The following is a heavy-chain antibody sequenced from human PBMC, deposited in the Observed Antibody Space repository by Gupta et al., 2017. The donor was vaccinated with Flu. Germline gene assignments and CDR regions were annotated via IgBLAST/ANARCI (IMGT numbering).Heavy chain of an antibody. CDR1: GGSISSYY. CDR3: ARDNGGSYYEY. Sequence: QVQLQESGPGLVKPSETLSLTCTVSGGSISSYYWSWIRQPPGKGLEWIGYIYYSGSTNYNPSLKSRVTISVDTSKNQFSLKLSSVTAADTAVYYCARDNGGSYYEYWGQGTLVTVSS. D-gene: IGHD2-8*01. J-gene: IGHJ4*02. CDR2: IYYSGST. V-gene: IGHV4-59*01.